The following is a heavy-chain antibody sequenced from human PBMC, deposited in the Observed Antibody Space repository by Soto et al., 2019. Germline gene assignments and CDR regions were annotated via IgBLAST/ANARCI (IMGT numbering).Heavy chain of an antibody. CDR1: GYSFTDYH. V-gene: IGHV1-2*04. J-gene: IGHJ6*02. CDR3: ARGHSTDCSNGVCSFFYNHEMDV. Sequence: GASVKVSCKASGYSFTDYHIHWVRQAPGQGLEWLGRINPKSGGTSTAQKFQGWVTMTRDRSISTVYMELTRLRSYDTAVYFCARGHSTDCSNGVCSFFYNHEMDVWGQGTTVTVSS. D-gene: IGHD2-8*01. CDR2: INPKSGGT.